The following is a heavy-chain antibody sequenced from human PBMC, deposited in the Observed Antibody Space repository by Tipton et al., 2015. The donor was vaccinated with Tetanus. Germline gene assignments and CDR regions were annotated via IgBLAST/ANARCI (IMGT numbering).Heavy chain of an antibody. CDR2: IKEDGNEQ. V-gene: IGHV3-7*01. CDR3: AREGQWLGSDAFDV. J-gene: IGHJ3*01. CDR1: GSTFREYW. Sequence: SLRLSCAASGSTFREYWMSWVRQAPGQGLEWVANIKEDGNEQYYVDSVKGRLTISRDNAKNSLFLQMDGLRGDDTAVYYCAREGQWLGSDAFDVWGRGTMVTVSS. D-gene: IGHD6-19*01.